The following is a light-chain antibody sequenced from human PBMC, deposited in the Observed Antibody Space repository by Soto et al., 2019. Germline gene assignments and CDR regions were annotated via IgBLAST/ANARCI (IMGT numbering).Light chain of an antibody. CDR3: QQRSNWPYLT. CDR2: DAS. Sequence: EIVLTQSPDTLSLSPGERATPSCRASQSVSGYLGWYQQKPGQAPRLLIYDASNRAYGVPARFRGSGSGTNFTLTIANLEPEDFAVYHCQQRSNWPYLTFGGGTRV. CDR1: QSVSGY. J-gene: IGKJ4*01. V-gene: IGKV3-11*01.